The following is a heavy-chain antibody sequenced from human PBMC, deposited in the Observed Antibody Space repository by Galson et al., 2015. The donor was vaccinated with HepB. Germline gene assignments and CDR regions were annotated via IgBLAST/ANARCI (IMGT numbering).Heavy chain of an antibody. Sequence: SLRLSCAASGFTFGDYAMTWVRQAPGKGLEWLSFIRSKAFGGTTEYAASVKGRFTISRDDSTSIAYLQMNSLKTEDTAVYYCTRDSSSGYVSHWGQGTLVTVSS. V-gene: IGHV3-49*04. CDR3: TRDSSSGYVSH. CDR1: GFTFGDYA. CDR2: IRSKAFGGTT. D-gene: IGHD5-12*01. J-gene: IGHJ4*02.